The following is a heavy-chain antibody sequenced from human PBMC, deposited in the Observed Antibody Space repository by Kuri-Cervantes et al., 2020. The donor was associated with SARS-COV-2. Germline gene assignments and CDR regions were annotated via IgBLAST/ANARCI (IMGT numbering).Heavy chain of an antibody. V-gene: IGHV3-7*01. CDR1: GFTFSSYA. J-gene: IGHJ4*02. D-gene: IGHD3-3*01. CDR2: IKQDGSEK. CDR3: ARASFDFWSGYYTGYYFDS. Sequence: LSLTCAASGFTFSSYAMHWVRQAPGKGLEWVANIKQDGSEKYYVDSVKGRFTVSRDNAKNSLFLQMNSLRAEDTAVYYCARASFDFWSGYYTGYYFDSWGQGALVTVSS.